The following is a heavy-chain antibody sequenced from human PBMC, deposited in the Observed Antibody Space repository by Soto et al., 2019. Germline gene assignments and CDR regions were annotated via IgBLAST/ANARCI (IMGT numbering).Heavy chain of an antibody. V-gene: IGHV3-23*01. Sequence: GGSLRLSCAASGFTFSSYAMSWVRQAPGKGLEWVSAISGSGGSTYYADSVKGRFTISRDNSKNTLYLQMNSLRAEDTAVNYCAKDRGSLAAAGTARYFDYWGQGTLVTVSS. D-gene: IGHD6-13*01. CDR2: ISGSGGST. CDR3: AKDRGSLAAAGTARYFDY. J-gene: IGHJ4*02. CDR1: GFTFSSYA.